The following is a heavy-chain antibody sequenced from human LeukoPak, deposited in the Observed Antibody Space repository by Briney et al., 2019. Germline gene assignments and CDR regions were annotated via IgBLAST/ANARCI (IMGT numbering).Heavy chain of an antibody. CDR3: ARHSGYFYSDWYCDL. Sequence: GGSLRLSCAASGFTFSSFNMNWVRQAPGKGLEWVSYISSSSSTIYYADSVKGRFTISRDNAKNSLYLQMSSLRPEDTAVYYCARHSGYFYSDWYCDLWGCGTLVTVSS. CDR2: ISSSSSTI. V-gene: IGHV3-48*01. J-gene: IGHJ2*01. CDR1: GFTFSSFN. D-gene: IGHD3-22*01.